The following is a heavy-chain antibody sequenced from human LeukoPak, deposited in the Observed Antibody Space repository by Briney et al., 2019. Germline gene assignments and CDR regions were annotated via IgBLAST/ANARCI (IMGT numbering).Heavy chain of an antibody. J-gene: IGHJ4*02. V-gene: IGHV3-23*01. D-gene: IGHD2-2*02. CDR3: AKDLCGSSTSCYILDY. CDR2: ISGSGGST. CDR1: GFTFSSSG. Sequence: GGSLRLSCAAPGFTFSSSGMSWVRQAPGKGLEWVSAISGSGGSTYYAGSVKGRFTISRDNSKNTLYLQMNSLRAEDTAVYYCAKDLCGSSTSCYILDYWGQGTLVTVSS.